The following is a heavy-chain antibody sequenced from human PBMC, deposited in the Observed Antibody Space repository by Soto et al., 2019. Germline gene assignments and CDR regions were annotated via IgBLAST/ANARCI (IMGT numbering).Heavy chain of an antibody. CDR3: ASSQGAVFGAVIIFHGMDV. D-gene: IGHD3-3*01. CDR1: AGTSSSYA. V-gene: IGHV1-69*13. J-gene: IGHJ6*02. Sequence: SVKVSCKASAGTSSSYAVSWVRQAPGRGLEWRGGIIPIFGTANYAQKFQGRVPITADESTRTAYMELSSLRSEDTAVYYSASSQGAVFGAVIIFHGMDVWGQGTAVTVSS. CDR2: IIPIFGTA.